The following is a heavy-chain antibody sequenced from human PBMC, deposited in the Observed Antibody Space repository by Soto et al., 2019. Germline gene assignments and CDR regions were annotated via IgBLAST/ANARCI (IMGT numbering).Heavy chain of an antibody. CDR1: GYIFTHYY. V-gene: IGHV1-46*01. J-gene: IGHJ4*02. D-gene: IGHD2-21*01. CDR2: INPNGGST. Sequence: QVRLVQSGAEVKKPGVSVKVSCKASGYIFTHYYRHWVRQAPGQGLEWMAIINPNGGSTNCAQEFQGRITLTRDTSTSTVYMDLSSLTSEDTAVYYCARGLYSGDKWGQGTLVTVSS. CDR3: ARGLYSGDK.